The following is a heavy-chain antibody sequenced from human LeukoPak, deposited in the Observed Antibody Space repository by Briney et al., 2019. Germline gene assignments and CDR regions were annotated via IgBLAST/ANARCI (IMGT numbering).Heavy chain of an antibody. CDR3: AHFSCSNTSCSGPLFDY. V-gene: IGHV2-5*02. CDR2: IYWDDDK. J-gene: IGHJ4*02. Sequence: SGPTLVKPTQTLTLTCTFSGFSLSTSGVGVGWIRQPPGKALEWLALIYWDDDKRYSPSLKSRLTITKDTSKNQVVLTMTNMDPVDTATYYCAHFSCSNTSCSGPLFDYWGQGTLVTVSS. D-gene: IGHD2-2*01. CDR1: GFSLSTSGVG.